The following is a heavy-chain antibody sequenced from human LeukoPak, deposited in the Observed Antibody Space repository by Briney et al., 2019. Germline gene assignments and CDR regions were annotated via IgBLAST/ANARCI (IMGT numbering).Heavy chain of an antibody. CDR1: GFTFRSYG. CDR3: ANHPPRITMVRGVIETDY. CDR2: IRSDSSND. J-gene: IGHJ4*02. Sequence: QPGGSLRLSCVMSGFTFRSYGMHWVRQAPGKGLEWVALIRSDSSNDYYADSVKGRFTIGRDDSKNTLYLQMNSLRAEDTAVYYCANHPPRITMVRGVIETDYWGQGTLVTVSS. V-gene: IGHV3-30*02. D-gene: IGHD3-10*01.